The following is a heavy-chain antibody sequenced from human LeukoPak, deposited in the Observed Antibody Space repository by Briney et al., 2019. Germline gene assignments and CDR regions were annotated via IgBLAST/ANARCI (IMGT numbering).Heavy chain of an antibody. V-gene: IGHV3-53*01. CDR2: IYGGGTT. CDR1: GFTVSSNY. CDR3: ARGRWTMAYFDY. Sequence: GGSLRLSCAASGFTVSSNYMSWVRQAPRTGLEWVSVIYGGGTTYYADSVKGRFTISGDNSKNTLYLQMNSLRAEDTAVYYCARGRWTMAYFDYWGQGTLATVSS. D-gene: IGHD4/OR15-4a*01. J-gene: IGHJ4*02.